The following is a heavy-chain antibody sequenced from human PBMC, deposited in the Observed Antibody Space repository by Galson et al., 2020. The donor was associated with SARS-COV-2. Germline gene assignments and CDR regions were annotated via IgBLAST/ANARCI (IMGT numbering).Heavy chain of an antibody. Sequence: GESLKISCAASGFTFRSYSMNWVRQAPGKGLEWVSYISSSSSTIYYADSVKRRFTISIDNAKNSLYLQMNSLRAEDTAVYYCARDGSGYSSSWYDYYYYYMDVWGKGTTVTISS. CDR1: GFTFRSYS. CDR2: ISSSSSTI. D-gene: IGHD6-13*01. J-gene: IGHJ6*03. CDR3: ARDGSGYSSSWYDYYYYYMDV. V-gene: IGHV3-48*01.